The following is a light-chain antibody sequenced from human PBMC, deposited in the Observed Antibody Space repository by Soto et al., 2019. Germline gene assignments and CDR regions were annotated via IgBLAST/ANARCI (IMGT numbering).Light chain of an antibody. CDR3: HQYGSSQT. J-gene: IGKJ1*01. CDR1: QPVGSSF. CDR2: GAS. V-gene: IGKV3-20*01. Sequence: EIVLTQSPGTLSLSPGERATLSCRASQPVGSSFLAWFQHKPGQAPRLLIYGASTRATGIPDRFSGSGSGTDFTLTISRLEPEDFAVYYCHQYGSSQTFGQGTKVDIK.